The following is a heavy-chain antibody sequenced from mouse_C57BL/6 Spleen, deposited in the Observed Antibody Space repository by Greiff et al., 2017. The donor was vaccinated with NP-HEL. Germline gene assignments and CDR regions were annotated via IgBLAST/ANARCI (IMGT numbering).Heavy chain of an antibody. D-gene: IGHD1-1*01. CDR1: GFTFSSYA. CDR3: ARDGDYGSSRDY. Sequence: EVQLVESGGGLVKPGGSLKLSCAASGFTFSSYAMSWVRQTPEKRLEWVATISDGGSYTSYPDNVKGRFTISIDNAKNNLNLQMSHMKYEDTAMYYCARDGDYGSSRDYWGQGTTLTVSS. V-gene: IGHV5-4*01. J-gene: IGHJ2*01. CDR2: ISDGGSYT.